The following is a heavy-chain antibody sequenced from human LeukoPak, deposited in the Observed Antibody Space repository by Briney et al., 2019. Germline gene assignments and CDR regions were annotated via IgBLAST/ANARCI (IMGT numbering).Heavy chain of an antibody. Sequence: GGSLRLSCAASGFTFSSYAMSWVRQAPGKGLEWVSAISGSGGSTYYADSVKGRFTISRDNSKNTLYLQMNSLRAEDTAVYYCAKAGLRGYCSSTSCYIVSYWGQGTLVTVSS. D-gene: IGHD2-2*02. CDR2: ISGSGGST. V-gene: IGHV3-23*01. J-gene: IGHJ4*02. CDR1: GFTFSSYA. CDR3: AKAGLRGYCSSTSCYIVSY.